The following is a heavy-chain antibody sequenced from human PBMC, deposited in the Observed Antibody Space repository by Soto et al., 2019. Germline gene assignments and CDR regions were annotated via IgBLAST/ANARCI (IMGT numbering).Heavy chain of an antibody. CDR2: IYYTGST. Sequence: QSQLQESGPGLVKPSETLSLTCTVSGGSISSSSYYWGWIRQPPGKGLEWIGSIYYTGSTYYNPSLKSRVTISVDTSKNQFSLKLSSVTAADTAVYYCARPGYSSGSMAYWGQGTLVTVSS. V-gene: IGHV4-39*01. CDR3: ARPGYSSGSMAY. CDR1: GGSISSSSYY. J-gene: IGHJ4*02. D-gene: IGHD6-19*01.